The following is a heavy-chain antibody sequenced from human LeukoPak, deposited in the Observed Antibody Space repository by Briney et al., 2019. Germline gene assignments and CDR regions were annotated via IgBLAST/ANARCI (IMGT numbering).Heavy chain of an antibody. D-gene: IGHD2-15*01. CDR2: IYYSGST. CDR1: GGSISSGGYY. Sequence: PSQTLSLTCTVSGGSISSGGYYWSWIRQHPGQGLEWIGYIYYSGSTYYNPSLKSRVTISVDTSKNQFSLKLSSVTAADTAVYYCARGMVVAAWGPKESEYFQHWGQGTLVTVSS. V-gene: IGHV4-31*03. J-gene: IGHJ1*01. CDR3: ARGMVVAAWGPKESEYFQH.